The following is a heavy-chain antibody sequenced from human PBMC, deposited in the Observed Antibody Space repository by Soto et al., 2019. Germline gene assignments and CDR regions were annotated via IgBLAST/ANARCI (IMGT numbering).Heavy chain of an antibody. D-gene: IGHD2-15*01. Sequence: QVQLVQSGAEVKKPGSSVKVSCKASGGTFSSYAISWVRQAPGQGLEWMGGIIPIFGTANYAQKFQGRVTITADESTSTAYMELSSLRSEDTAVYYCARRYCSGGSCRQYYYCGMDVWGQGTTVTVSS. CDR3: ARRYCSGGSCRQYYYCGMDV. CDR2: IIPIFGTA. V-gene: IGHV1-69*01. CDR1: GGTFSSYA. J-gene: IGHJ6*02.